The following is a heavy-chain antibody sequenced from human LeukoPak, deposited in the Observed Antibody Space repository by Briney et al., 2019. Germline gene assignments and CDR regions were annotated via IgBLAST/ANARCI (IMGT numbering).Heavy chain of an antibody. Sequence: PSETLSLTCTVSGGSVSSDNYYWTWIRQPPGKGLQWIRYISYSGSTNYNPSLKSRVTISLHTSKNQFSLRLSSLTAADTAVYYCARRHYYNGRAYYFLDYWGQGTLVTVSS. V-gene: IGHV4-61*01. CDR2: ISYSGST. CDR3: ARRHYYNGRAYYFLDY. CDR1: GGSVSSDNYY. D-gene: IGHD3-22*01. J-gene: IGHJ4*02.